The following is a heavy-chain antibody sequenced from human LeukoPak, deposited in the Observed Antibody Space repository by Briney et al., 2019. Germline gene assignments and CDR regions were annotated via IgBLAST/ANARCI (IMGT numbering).Heavy chain of an antibody. CDR3: AKDTYYDFWSGVHSDYYYMDV. Sequence: GGSLRLSCAASGFTFSSYAMSWVRQAPGKGLEWVSAISGSGGSTYYADSVKGRFTISRDNSKNTLYLQMNSLRAEDTAVYYCAKDTYYDFWSGVHSDYYYMDVWGKGTTVTVSS. V-gene: IGHV3-23*01. CDR2: ISGSGGST. J-gene: IGHJ6*03. CDR1: GFTFSSYA. D-gene: IGHD3-3*01.